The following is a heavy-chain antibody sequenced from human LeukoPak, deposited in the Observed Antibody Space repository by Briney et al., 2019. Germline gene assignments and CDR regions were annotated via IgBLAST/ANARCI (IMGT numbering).Heavy chain of an antibody. D-gene: IGHD3-3*01. V-gene: IGHV3-23*01. J-gene: IGHJ4*02. Sequence: QSGGSLRLSCAASGFTFSSYAMSWVRQAPGKGLEWVSAIIGSGGSTYYADSVKGRFTISRDNSKNTLYLQMNSLRAEDTAVYYCAKVKVVDFWSGYSAAYYFDYWGQGTLVTVSS. CDR3: AKVKVVDFWSGYSAAYYFDY. CDR1: GFTFSSYA. CDR2: IIGSGGST.